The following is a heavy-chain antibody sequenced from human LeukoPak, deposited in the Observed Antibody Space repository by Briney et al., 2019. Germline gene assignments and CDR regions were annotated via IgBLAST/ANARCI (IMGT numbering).Heavy chain of an antibody. J-gene: IGHJ4*02. D-gene: IGHD5-24*01. CDR3: AKDPRVGSRVATPCH. Sequence: GGSLRLSCAASGFTFSSYAMSWVRQAPGKGLEWVSAISGSGGSTYYVDSVKGRFTISRDNSKSTLFLQMNSLRAEDTAVYYCAKDPRVGSRVATPCHWGQGTLVTVSS. CDR1: GFTFSSYA. V-gene: IGHV3-23*01. CDR2: ISGSGGST.